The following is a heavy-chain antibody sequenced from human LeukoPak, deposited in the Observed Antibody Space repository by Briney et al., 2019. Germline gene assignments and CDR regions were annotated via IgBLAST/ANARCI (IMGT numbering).Heavy chain of an antibody. J-gene: IGHJ1*01. CDR2: IKPDGSEK. CDR3: AREDGTFRY. V-gene: IGHV3-7*03. CDR1: GFSFSNYW. Sequence: GGSLRLSCAASGFSFSNYWMNWVRQAPGKGLEWVANIKPDGSEKHYVDSVRGRFTISRDNAKNSLYLQMNSLRVEDTAVYYCAREDGTFRYWGQGTLVTVSS.